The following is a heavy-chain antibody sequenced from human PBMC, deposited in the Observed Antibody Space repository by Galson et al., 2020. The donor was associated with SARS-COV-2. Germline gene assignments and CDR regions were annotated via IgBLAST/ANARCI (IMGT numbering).Heavy chain of an antibody. CDR1: GFTFRNYA. CDR3: AKGVNTHYYIDY. D-gene: IGHD2-15*01. V-gene: IGHV3-23*01. CDR2: VSASGYST. J-gene: IGHJ4*02. Sequence: GESLKISCAASGFTFRNYAMNWVRQAPGKGLEWVSAVSASGYSTSYADSVKGRFTISRDNSENTVYLQMTSLRGDDTAIYYCAKGVNTHYYIDYWGQGTLVTVSS.